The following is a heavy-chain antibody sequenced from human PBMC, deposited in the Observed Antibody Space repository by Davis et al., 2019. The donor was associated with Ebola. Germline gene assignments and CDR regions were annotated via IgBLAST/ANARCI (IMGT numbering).Heavy chain of an antibody. CDR2: ISSSSSYI. V-gene: IGHV3-21*01. CDR1: GITFSRYA. CDR3: ARHQRRGMDV. J-gene: IGHJ6*02. Sequence: PGGSLRLSCAVSGITFSRYAMHWVRQAPGKGLEWVSSISSSSSYIYYADSVKGRFTIPSDNAKNSLYLQMNSLRAEDTAVYYCARHQRRGMDVWGQGTTVTVSS. D-gene: IGHD2-2*01.